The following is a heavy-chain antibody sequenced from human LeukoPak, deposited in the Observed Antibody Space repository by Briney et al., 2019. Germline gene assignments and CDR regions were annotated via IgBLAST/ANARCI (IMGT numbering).Heavy chain of an antibody. CDR2: IHASGPT. CDR1: GGSIITYY. Sequence: SETLSLTCTVSGGSIITYYWSWSRRPPGKGLEWIAYIHASGPTNSNPSLKSPITLSVDTCKNQFSLKLSSVTAADTAVYYCARHAAGIAARPFDNWGQGTLVTVSS. V-gene: IGHV4-4*09. CDR3: ARHAAGIAARPFDN. D-gene: IGHD6-6*01. J-gene: IGHJ4*02.